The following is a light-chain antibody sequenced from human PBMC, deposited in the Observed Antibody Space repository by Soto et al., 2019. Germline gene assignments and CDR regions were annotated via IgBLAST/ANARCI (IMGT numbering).Light chain of an antibody. CDR2: GAS. Sequence: EIVLTQSPGTLSLSPGERATLSCRASQSVSSSYLAWYQQKPGQAPRLLIYGASSRATGIPDRFSGSGSGTDFTLTISRLEPEDFAVYYCQQYNNWPRWTFGQGTKVDIK. CDR3: QQYNNWPRWT. V-gene: IGKV3-20*01. J-gene: IGKJ1*01. CDR1: QSVSSSY.